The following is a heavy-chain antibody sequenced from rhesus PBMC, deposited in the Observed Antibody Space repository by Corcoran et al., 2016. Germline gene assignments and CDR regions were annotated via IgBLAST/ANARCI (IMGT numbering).Heavy chain of an antibody. D-gene: IGHD3-28*01. J-gene: IGHJ2*01. CDR2: INPYNRNT. Sequence: QVQLVQSGAEVKKPGSSVKVSCKASGYTLTDYFMHWVRQAPRQGLEWMGWINPYNRNTKYAQKFKGRLTMTRDTSASTAYMELSSLRSSDTAVYYCARDPSITMIVVITQKWYFDLWGPGTPITISS. CDR1: GYTLTDYF. V-gene: IGHV1S2*01. CDR3: ARDPSITMIVVITQKWYFDL.